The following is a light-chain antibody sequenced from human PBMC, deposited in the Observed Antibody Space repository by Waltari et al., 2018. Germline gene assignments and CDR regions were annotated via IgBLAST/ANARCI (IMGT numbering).Light chain of an antibody. Sequence: QTVVTQEPSLTVSPGGPVTLTCASSTGAVPRGSFPTWFQQRPGQPPRSLIYSANNKHSWTPARFSGSLIGGKAALTLSGVQPEDEADYYCLLFYGGAYVFGTGTKLTVL. CDR2: SAN. V-gene: IGLV7-43*01. J-gene: IGLJ1*01. CDR3: LLFYGGAYV. CDR1: TGAVPRGSF.